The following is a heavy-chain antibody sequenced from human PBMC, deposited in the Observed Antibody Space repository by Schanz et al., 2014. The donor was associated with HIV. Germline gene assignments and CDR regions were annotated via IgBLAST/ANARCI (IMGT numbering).Heavy chain of an antibody. V-gene: IGHV3-48*03. Sequence: VQLVESGGGVVQPGRSLRLSCTASGFTFSSYAIHWVRQAPGKGLEWVSYISGSGNTIYYADSVKGRFTISRDNAKNSLSLQMNSLRAEDTAVYYCARPDYDFWVDVWGQGTTVIVSS. CDR2: ISGSGNTI. CDR3: ARPDYDFWVDV. D-gene: IGHD3-3*01. CDR1: GFTFSSYA. J-gene: IGHJ6*02.